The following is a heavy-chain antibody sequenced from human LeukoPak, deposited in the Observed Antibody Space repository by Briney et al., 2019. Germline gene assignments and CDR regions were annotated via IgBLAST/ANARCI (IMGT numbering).Heavy chain of an antibody. J-gene: IGHJ5*02. CDR1: GFTFSDYY. V-gene: IGHV3-11*01. Sequence: GGSLRLSCAASGFTFSDYYMSWIRQAPGKGLEWVSYISSSGSTIYYADSVKGRFTISRDNAKNSLYLQMNSLRAEDTAVYYCARDKDDYGSGNHWFDPGAREPWSPSPQ. CDR3: ARDKDDYGSGNHWFDP. D-gene: IGHD3-10*01. CDR2: ISSSGSTI.